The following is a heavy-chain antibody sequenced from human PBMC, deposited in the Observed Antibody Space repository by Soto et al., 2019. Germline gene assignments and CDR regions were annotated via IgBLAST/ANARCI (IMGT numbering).Heavy chain of an antibody. D-gene: IGHD6-13*01. J-gene: IGHJ6*02. CDR1: GYTFTSYY. CDR2: INPSGGST. V-gene: IGHV1-46*01. Sequence: ASVKVSCKASGYTFTSYYMHWVRHAPGQGLEWMGIINPSGGSTSYAQKFQGRVTMTRDTSTSTVYMELSSLRSEDTAVYYCARDLVERSSSLYNYYYGMDVWGQGTTVTVSS. CDR3: ARDLVERSSSLYNYYYGMDV.